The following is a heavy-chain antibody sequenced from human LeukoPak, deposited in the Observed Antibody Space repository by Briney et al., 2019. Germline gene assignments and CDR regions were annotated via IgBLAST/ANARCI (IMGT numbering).Heavy chain of an antibody. J-gene: IGHJ4*02. CDR1: GLTFGDYG. V-gene: IGHV3-23*01. D-gene: IGHD6-19*01. Sequence: GGSLRLSCTPSGLTFGDYGMSWVRQAPGKGLEWVSAISGSGGSTYYADSVKGRFTISGDNSKNTLYLQMNSLRAEDTAVYYCARRSSNWGQGTLVTVSS. CDR2: ISGSGGST. CDR3: ARRSSN.